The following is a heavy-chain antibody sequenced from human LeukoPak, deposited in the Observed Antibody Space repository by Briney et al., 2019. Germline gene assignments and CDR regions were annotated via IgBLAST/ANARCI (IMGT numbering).Heavy chain of an antibody. D-gene: IGHD3-22*01. V-gene: IGHV4-31*03. J-gene: IGHJ3*01. CDR1: GDSVSSGGYY. CDR2: IYYTGST. CDR3: ARPLNTFHDTSDV. Sequence: PSQTLSPTCTVSGDSVSSGGYYWVWIRQRPGKGLKWIGYIYYTGSTSSNPSLKSRLTIAVDTSKNQFSLKLSSVTAADTAVYYCARPLNTFHDTSDVWGQGTMVTVSS.